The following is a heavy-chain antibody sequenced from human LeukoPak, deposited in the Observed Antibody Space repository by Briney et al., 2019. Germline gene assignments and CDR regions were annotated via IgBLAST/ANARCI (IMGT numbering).Heavy chain of an antibody. D-gene: IGHD3-10*01. V-gene: IGHV3-23*01. CDR1: GSTFSSYA. CDR2: ISGSGGST. J-gene: IGHJ4*02. CDR3: AKAAGLWFGEYLGY. Sequence: GRSLGLSCAASGSTFSSYAMSWVRQAPGKGLEWVSAISGSGGSTYYADSVKGRFTISRDNSKNTLYLQMNSLRAEDTAVYYCAKAAGLWFGEYLGYWGQGTLVTVSS.